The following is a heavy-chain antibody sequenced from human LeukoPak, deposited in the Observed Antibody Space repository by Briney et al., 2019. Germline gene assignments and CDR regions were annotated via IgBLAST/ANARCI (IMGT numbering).Heavy chain of an antibody. Sequence: SETLSLTCTVSGYSVSSGYYWGWIRQPPGKGLEWIASMYHSGDTYYNPSLRSRVTISLDTSKNQLSLKLRSVTAADTAVYYCARHSNWNGGVDWFDPWGQGTQVTVSS. CDR3: ARHSNWNGGVDWFDP. D-gene: IGHD1-20*01. CDR2: MYHSGDT. V-gene: IGHV4-38-2*02. CDR1: GYSVSSGYY. J-gene: IGHJ5*02.